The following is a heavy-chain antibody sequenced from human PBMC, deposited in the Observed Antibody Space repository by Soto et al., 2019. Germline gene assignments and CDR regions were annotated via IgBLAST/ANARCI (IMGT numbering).Heavy chain of an antibody. CDR2: IYHSGIN. CDR1: ACSISSGFYF. Sequence: SETLSLTCAFSACSISSGFYFLTWLRQPPGKGLEWIWYIYHSGINYYNPSLHSQVTISVDTSKNQFSLNVISVTAADTTVYYCRRSSRYSTDVWGQGTTVTVS. CDR3: RRSSRYSTDV. J-gene: IGHJ6*02. V-gene: IGHV4-39*01. D-gene: IGHD6-13*01.